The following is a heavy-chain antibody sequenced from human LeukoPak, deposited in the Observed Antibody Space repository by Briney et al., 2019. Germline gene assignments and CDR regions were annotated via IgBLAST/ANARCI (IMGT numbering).Heavy chain of an antibody. CDR3: ARGRQDYDFWSGYYQWDFDY. D-gene: IGHD3-3*01. V-gene: IGHV1-8*01. J-gene: IGHJ4*02. CDR1: GYTFTSYD. CDR2: MNPNSGNT. Sequence: WASVKVSCKASGYTFTSYDINWVRQATGQGLEWMGWMNPNSGNTGYAQKFQGRVTITRNTSISTAYMELSSLRSEDTAVYYCARGRQDYDFWSGYYQWDFDYWGQGTLVTVSS.